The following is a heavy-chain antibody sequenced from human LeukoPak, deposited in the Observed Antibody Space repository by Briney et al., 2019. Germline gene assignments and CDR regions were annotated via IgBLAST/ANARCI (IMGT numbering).Heavy chain of an antibody. CDR3: AREEVAARQGGDFDY. Sequence: GGSLRLSCAASGFTFSSYSMNWVRQAPGKGLEWVSSISSSSSYIYYADSVKGRFTISRDNAKNSLYLQMNSLRAEDTAVYYCAREEVAARQGGDFDYWGQGTLVTVSS. CDR2: ISSSSSYI. V-gene: IGHV3-21*01. CDR1: GFTFSSYS. J-gene: IGHJ4*02. D-gene: IGHD6-6*01.